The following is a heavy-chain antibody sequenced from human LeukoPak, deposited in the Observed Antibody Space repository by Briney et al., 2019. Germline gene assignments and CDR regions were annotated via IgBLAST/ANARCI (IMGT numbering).Heavy chain of an antibody. CDR3: ARAEELYYYGSGSYYNCPDY. Sequence: ASVKVSCKASGYTFISYGISWVRQAPGQGLEWMGWISAYNGNTNYAQKLQGRVTMTTDTSTSTAYMELRSLRSDDTAVYYCARAEELYYYGSGSYYNCPDYWGQGTLVTVSS. D-gene: IGHD3-10*01. CDR2: ISAYNGNT. J-gene: IGHJ4*02. CDR1: GYTFISYG. V-gene: IGHV1-18*01.